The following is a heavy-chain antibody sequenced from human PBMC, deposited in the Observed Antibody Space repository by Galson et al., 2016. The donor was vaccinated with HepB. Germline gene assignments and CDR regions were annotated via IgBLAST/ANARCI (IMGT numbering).Heavy chain of an antibody. D-gene: IGHD5-12*01. J-gene: IGHJ5*02. V-gene: IGHV5-10-1*01. CDR2: IDPGDSYT. Sequence: QSGAEVTKPGESLRISCKGSGYSFTSYYITWVRQMPGKGLEWMGTIDPGDSYTNYSPSFQGHVTISADKSISTAYLQLSSLEASDTAIYYCATSKATKFDPWGQGTLVTVSS. CDR1: GYSFTSYY. CDR3: ATSKATKFDP.